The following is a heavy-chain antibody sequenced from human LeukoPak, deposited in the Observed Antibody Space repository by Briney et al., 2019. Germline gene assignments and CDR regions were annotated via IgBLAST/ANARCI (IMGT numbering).Heavy chain of an antibody. D-gene: IGHD4-23*01. J-gene: IGHJ4*02. V-gene: IGHV4-39*01. CDR3: ARAGYGDSGGYFDY. CDR2: IYYSGST. Sequence: SETLSLTCTVSGGSISSSSYYWGWIRQPPGKGLEWIGSIYYSGSTYYNPSLKSRVTISVDTSKNQFSLKLSSVTAADTAVYYCARAGYGDSGGYFDYWGQGTLVTVSS. CDR1: GGSISSSSYY.